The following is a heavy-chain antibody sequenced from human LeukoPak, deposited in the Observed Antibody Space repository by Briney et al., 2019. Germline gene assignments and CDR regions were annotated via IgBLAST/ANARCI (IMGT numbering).Heavy chain of an antibody. J-gene: IGHJ4*02. CDR3: AREGQGNGGKDY. V-gene: IGHV3-23*01. CDR2: ISGSDGST. Sequence: GGSLRLSCAASGFTFSSYAMSWVRQAPGKGLEWASTISGSDGSTYYADSVKGRFTISRDNSKNTLYLQINSLRADDTAVYYCAREGQGNGGKDYWGQGTRVTVSS. CDR1: GFTFSSYA. D-gene: IGHD4-23*01.